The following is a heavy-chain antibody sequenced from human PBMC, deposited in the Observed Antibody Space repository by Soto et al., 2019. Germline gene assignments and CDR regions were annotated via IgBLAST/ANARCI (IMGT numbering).Heavy chain of an antibody. D-gene: IGHD3-3*01. CDR1: GFTFSSYW. CDR2: IKQDGSEK. J-gene: IGHJ6*03. V-gene: IGHV3-7*01. CDR3: ARAWTYYDFWSGSNTREGYMDV. Sequence: GGSLRLSCAASGFTFSSYWMSWVRQAPGKGLEWVANIKQDGSEKYYVDSVKGRFTISRDNAKNSLYLQMNSLRAEDTAVYYCARAWTYYDFWSGSNTREGYMDVWGKGTTVTVSS.